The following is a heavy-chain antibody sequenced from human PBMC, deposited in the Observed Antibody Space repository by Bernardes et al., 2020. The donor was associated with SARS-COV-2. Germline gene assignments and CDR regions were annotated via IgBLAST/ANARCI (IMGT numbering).Heavy chain of an antibody. V-gene: IGHV3-23*01. Sequence: GGSLRLSCAASGFTFNNYAMSWVRQVRGRGLEWVSGINAVGGTYYADSVKGRFTISTDNSKQMLFLQMNSLRAEDTAIYYCAKDYMEGGATQLFDFWGPGTLVTVSS. CDR2: INAVGGT. CDR1: GFTFNNYA. D-gene: IGHD3-16*01. CDR3: AKDYMEGGATQLFDF. J-gene: IGHJ4*02.